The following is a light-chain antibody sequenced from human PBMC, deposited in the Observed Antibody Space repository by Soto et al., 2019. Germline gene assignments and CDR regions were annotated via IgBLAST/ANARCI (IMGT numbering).Light chain of an antibody. CDR3: QHYGSSPLT. Sequence: EIVLTQSPGTLSLSPGERATLSCRASQSVSSSYLAWYQQKPGQAPRLLIYGASSRATGIPDRFSSSGSVTDFTITISSLEPEDFEVYYCQHYGSSPLTFGGGTKVEIK. CDR2: GAS. V-gene: IGKV3-20*01. CDR1: QSVSSSY. J-gene: IGKJ4*01.